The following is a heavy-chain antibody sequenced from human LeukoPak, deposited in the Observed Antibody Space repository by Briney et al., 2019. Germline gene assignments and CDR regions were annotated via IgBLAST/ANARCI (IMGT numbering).Heavy chain of an antibody. J-gene: IGHJ4*02. V-gene: IGHV3-23*01. Sequence: GGSLRLSCAASGFSFSTYAMSWVRQIPGKGLEWVSAISGSDPGTYYADSVKGRFTISRVNSRNTLYLQMNRLRVEDTAVYYCAKGSRGSCRGAYCYSFDNWGQGAVVTVSS. CDR1: GFSFSTYA. CDR3: AKGSRGSCRGAYCYSFDN. D-gene: IGHD2-21*02. CDR2: ISGSDPGT.